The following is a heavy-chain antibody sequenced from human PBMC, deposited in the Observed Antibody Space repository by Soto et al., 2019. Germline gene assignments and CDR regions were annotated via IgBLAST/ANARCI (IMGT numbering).Heavy chain of an antibody. CDR1: GGSFSGYY. V-gene: IGHV4-34*01. CDR2: INHSGST. Sequence: PSETLSLTCAVYGGSFSGYYWSWIRQPPGKGLEWIGEINHSGSTNYNPSLKSRVTISVDTSKNQFSLKLSSVTAADTAVYYCARGPPPSSPGGLAYGGQGTLVTVSS. J-gene: IGHJ4*02. D-gene: IGHD2-2*01. CDR3: ARGPPPSSPGGLAY.